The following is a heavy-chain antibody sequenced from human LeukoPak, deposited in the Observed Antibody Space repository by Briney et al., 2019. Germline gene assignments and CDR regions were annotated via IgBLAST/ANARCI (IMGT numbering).Heavy chain of an antibody. CDR1: GFTFSDYA. CDR2: ISGSGGST. CDR3: AKPGHYDFWSGYFDY. V-gene: IGHV3-23*01. J-gene: IGHJ4*02. D-gene: IGHD3-3*01. Sequence: GGSLRLSCAASGFTFSDYALGWVRQAPGKGLEWVSAISGSGGSTYYADSVKGRFTISRDNSKNTLYLQMNSLRAEDTAVYYCAKPGHYDFWSGYFDYWGQGTLVTVSS.